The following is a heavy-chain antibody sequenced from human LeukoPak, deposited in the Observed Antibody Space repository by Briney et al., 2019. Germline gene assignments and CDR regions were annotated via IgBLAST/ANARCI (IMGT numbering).Heavy chain of an antibody. CDR1: GGSIISSDYH. Sequence: SENLSLTCTVSGGSIISSDYHWGWVRQPPGKGLESIGTISYSGNTDYNPSLRSRVTISVDTSNNQFSLRLGSVTAADTAVYHCARHCCSGPAKRVFDIWGQGTMVTVSS. D-gene: IGHD2-15*01. CDR3: ARHCCSGPAKRVFDI. V-gene: IGHV4-39*01. CDR2: ISYSGNT. J-gene: IGHJ3*02.